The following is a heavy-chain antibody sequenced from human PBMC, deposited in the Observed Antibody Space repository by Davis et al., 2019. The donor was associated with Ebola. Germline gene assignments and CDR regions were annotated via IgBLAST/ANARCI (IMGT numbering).Heavy chain of an antibody. J-gene: IGHJ4*02. CDR2: ITPGSGRA. V-gene: IGHV1-46*02. CDR3: ARVAANLGIYYFDY. Sequence: ASVKVSCKASGGTFNTYVFNWVRQAPGQGLEWMGFITPGSGRAGYAERFQGRVTMTTDPSTNTVYMELSSLRSDDTAIYSCARVAANLGIYYFDYWGQGTLVTVSS. D-gene: IGHD5-12*01. CDR1: GGTFNTYV.